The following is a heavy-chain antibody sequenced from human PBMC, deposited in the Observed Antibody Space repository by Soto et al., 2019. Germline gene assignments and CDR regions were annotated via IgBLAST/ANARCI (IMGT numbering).Heavy chain of an antibody. D-gene: IGHD3-10*01. J-gene: IGHJ4*02. Sequence: GGSLRLSCAASGFTFSSYGMHWVRQAPGKGLEWVAVISYDGSNKYYADSVKGRFTISRDNSKNTLYLQMNSLRAEDTAVYYCAKDLFSGSGSTDYWGQGTLVTVSS. CDR1: GFTFSSYG. CDR3: AKDLFSGSGSTDY. CDR2: ISYDGSNK. V-gene: IGHV3-30*18.